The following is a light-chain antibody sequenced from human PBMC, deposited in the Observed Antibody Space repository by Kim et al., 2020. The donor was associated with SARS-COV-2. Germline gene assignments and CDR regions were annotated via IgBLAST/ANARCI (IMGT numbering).Light chain of an antibody. Sequence: TSVGDKITITCRARQSISNYLNWYQQKPGKAPKLLIYAASTLQSGVPSRFTGSGSGTDFTLIINSLQPEDFATYYCQQSYSTPFTFGGGTEVDIK. CDR3: QQSYSTPFT. V-gene: IGKV1-39*01. CDR1: QSISNY. J-gene: IGKJ4*01. CDR2: AAS.